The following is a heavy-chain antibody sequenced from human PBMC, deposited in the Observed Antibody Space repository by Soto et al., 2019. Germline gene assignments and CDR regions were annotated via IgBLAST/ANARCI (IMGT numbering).Heavy chain of an antibody. D-gene: IGHD3-16*01. Sequence: QVQLQESGPGLVKPSETLSLTCTVSGAPITTTKWWAWVRLPPGKGLEWIGELSRGDERSSNPSLEGRFTMSLDKSNTHFSLKLTSVTAADTAIYYCATQTISYTWGVWGRGTSVTVSS. J-gene: IGHJ6*02. CDR2: LSRGDER. V-gene: IGHV4-4*02. CDR1: GAPITTTKW. CDR3: ATQTISYTWGV.